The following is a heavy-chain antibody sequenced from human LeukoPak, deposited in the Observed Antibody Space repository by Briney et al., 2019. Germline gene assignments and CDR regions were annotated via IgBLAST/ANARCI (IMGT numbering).Heavy chain of an antibody. Sequence: SETLSLTCTVSGGSISSYYWSWIRQPPGKGLEWVGYIYYSGSTNYNPSLKSRVTISVDTSKNQFSLKLSSVTAADTAVYYCASGVAVAGDFDYWGQGTLVTVSS. CDR1: GGSISSYY. J-gene: IGHJ4*02. CDR2: IYYSGST. CDR3: ASGVAVAGDFDY. D-gene: IGHD6-19*01. V-gene: IGHV4-59*01.